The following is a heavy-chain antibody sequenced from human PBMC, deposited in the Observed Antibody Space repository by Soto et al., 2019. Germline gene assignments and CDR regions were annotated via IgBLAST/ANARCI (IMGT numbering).Heavy chain of an antibody. Sequence: KTSEILSLTCTVSGSSVSSGLYYWSWIRQSPGKGLEWIGYIYYTGTTNRNPSLRSRVSMSIDTSKNQFSLKLNSVTAADTAVYYCARTPGDGYNWYFDYWGQGTLVTVSS. CDR2: IYYTGTT. CDR1: GSSVSSGLYY. J-gene: IGHJ4*02. D-gene: IGHD5-12*01. CDR3: ARTPGDGYNWYFDY. V-gene: IGHV4-61*01.